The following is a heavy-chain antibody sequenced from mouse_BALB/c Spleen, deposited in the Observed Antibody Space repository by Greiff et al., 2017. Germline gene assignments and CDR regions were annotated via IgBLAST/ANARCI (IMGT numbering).Heavy chain of an antibody. CDR1: GFTFSSYA. D-gene: IGHD2-14*01. Sequence: EVMLVESGGGLVKPGGSLKLSCAASGFTFSSYAMSWVRQTPEKRLEWVASISDGGSYTYYPDSVKGRFTISRDNAKNNLYLQMSSLKSEDTAMYYCARDRGDAMDYWGQGTSVTVSS. CDR2: ISDGGSYT. J-gene: IGHJ4*01. V-gene: IGHV5-6*03. CDR3: ARDRGDAMDY.